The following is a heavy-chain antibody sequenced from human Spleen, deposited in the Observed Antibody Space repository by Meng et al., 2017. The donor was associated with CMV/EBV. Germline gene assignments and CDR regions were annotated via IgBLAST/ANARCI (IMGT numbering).Heavy chain of an antibody. V-gene: IGHV3-64*02. CDR3: ARGRGGATTRYFDY. D-gene: IGHD1-26*01. Sequence: AGSTFITYALQWVRQAPGWVPECVSTISDGEDNTSYAASVEGRFTISKDNSKNKLYLQMGNMDAEDMAVYYCARGRGGATTRYFDYWGQGTLVTVSS. J-gene: IGHJ4*02. CDR2: ISDGEDNT. CDR1: GSTFITYA.